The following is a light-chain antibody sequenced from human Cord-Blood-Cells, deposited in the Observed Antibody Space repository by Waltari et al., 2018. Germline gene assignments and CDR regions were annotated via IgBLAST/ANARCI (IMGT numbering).Light chain of an antibody. CDR3: QQYYSYPRM. J-gene: IGKJ1*01. CDR2: AAS. V-gene: IGKV1-8*01. Sequence: AIRMTQSPSSFSASTGDRVTITCRASQGISSYLAWYQQKPGKAPKLLIYAASTLQSGVPSRFSGSGSGTDFTLTISCLQSEDFATYYCQQYYSYPRMFGQGP. CDR1: QGISSY.